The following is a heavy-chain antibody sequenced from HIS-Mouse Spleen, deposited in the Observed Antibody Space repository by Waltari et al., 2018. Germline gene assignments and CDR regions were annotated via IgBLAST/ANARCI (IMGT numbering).Heavy chain of an antibody. CDR3: ASRYSSSSQFGY. CDR2: IYYSGST. D-gene: IGHD6-6*01. Sequence: QLQLQESGPGLVKPSETLSLPCTVSGGSISSSSYYWGWIRQPPGKGLEWIGSIYYSGSTYYNPSLKSRVTISVDTSKNQFSLKLSSVTAADTAVYYCASRYSSSSQFGYWGQGTLVTVSS. CDR1: GGSISSSSYY. V-gene: IGHV4-39*07. J-gene: IGHJ4*02.